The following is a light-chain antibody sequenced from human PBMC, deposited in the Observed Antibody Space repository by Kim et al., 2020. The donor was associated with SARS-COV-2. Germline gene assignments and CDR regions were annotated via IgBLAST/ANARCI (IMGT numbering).Light chain of an antibody. V-gene: IGKV1-39*01. CDR2: ATS. CDR3: QQNNRTPPTT. CDR1: ENVDKY. J-gene: IGKJ2*01. Sequence: ATVDDTITIPCRASENVDKYLNWYQQKPGKAPALLIYATSGLHTGVPSRFSGSGFGTDFTLTISGLQPEDFATYFCQQNNRTPPTTFGQGTKLEI.